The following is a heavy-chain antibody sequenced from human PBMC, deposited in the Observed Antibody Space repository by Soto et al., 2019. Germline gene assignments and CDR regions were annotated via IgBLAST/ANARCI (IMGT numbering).Heavy chain of an antibody. Sequence: WASVKVSCKASGYTLTSYGISWVRQAPGQGLEWMGWISTYNGDTNYAQNLQGRVTMTTDTSTSTAYMELRSLRSDDTAVYYCARPYCSSTSCHNWFDPWGQGTLVTVSS. V-gene: IGHV1-18*01. D-gene: IGHD2-2*01. CDR1: GYTLTSYG. CDR2: ISTYNGDT. CDR3: ARPYCSSTSCHNWFDP. J-gene: IGHJ5*02.